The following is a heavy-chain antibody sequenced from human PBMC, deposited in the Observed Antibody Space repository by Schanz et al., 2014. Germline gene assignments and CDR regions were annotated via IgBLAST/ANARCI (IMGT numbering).Heavy chain of an antibody. CDR2: VSRSTPDI. CDR1: GFTFSSNS. V-gene: IGHV3-48*01. J-gene: IGHJ4*02. D-gene: IGHD5-18*01. Sequence: EVHLVESGGGLVQPGGSLRLSCAASGFTFSSNSMNWVRQAPGKGLEWVSYVSRSTPDIYYADSVKGRFTISRDNAKKSMYLQMNNLRAEDTAVYYCVRVSFADPRLYRGMDRDIDYWGQGTLVTVSS. CDR3: VRVSFADPRLYRGMDRDIDY.